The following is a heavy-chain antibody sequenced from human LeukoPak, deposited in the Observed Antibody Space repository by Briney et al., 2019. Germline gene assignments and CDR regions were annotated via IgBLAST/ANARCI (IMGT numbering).Heavy chain of an antibody. CDR2: INPKSGGT. Sequence: GASVKVSCKASGYRFTDSYMHWVRQAPGQGLEWMGWINPKSGGTNYAQKFQGRVTMTRDTSISTAYMELSRLRSDDTAVYYCARAPKTTVTPIDYWGQGTLVTVSS. J-gene: IGHJ4*02. V-gene: IGHV1-2*02. CDR1: GYRFTDSY. D-gene: IGHD4-11*01. CDR3: ARAPKTTVTPIDY.